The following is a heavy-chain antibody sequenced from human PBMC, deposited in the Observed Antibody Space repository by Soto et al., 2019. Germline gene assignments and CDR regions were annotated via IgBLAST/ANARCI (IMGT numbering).Heavy chain of an antibody. J-gene: IGHJ4*02. V-gene: IGHV3-23*01. Sequence: EVQLLESGGGLVQPGGSLRLSCAASGFTFSSYAMSWVRLAPGKGLEWVSAISGSGDSTYYADSVKGRFTISRDNSKNTLYLQINSLRAEDTAVYYCAKYWYSIGWHFDYWGQGTLVTVSS. CDR1: GFTFSSYA. D-gene: IGHD6-19*01. CDR3: AKYWYSIGWHFDY. CDR2: ISGSGDST.